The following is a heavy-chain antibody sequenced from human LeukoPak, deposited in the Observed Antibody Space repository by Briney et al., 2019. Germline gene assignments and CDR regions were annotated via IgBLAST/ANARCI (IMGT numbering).Heavy chain of an antibody. CDR2: MYYSGST. CDR3: AGQYYDFWSGAGDA. J-gene: IGHJ6*04. CDR1: GGSISSSSYY. D-gene: IGHD3-3*01. Sequence: PSETLSLTCTVSGGSISSSSYYWGWIRQPPGKGLKWIGTMYYSGSTYYNPSLKSRVTISVDTSKSQFSLRLSSVTAADTAVYYCAGQYYDFWSGAGDAWGKGTTVTVSS. V-gene: IGHV4-39*01.